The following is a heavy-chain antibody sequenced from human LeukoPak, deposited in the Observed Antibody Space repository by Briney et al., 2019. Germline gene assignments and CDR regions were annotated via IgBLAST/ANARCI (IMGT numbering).Heavy chain of an antibody. D-gene: IGHD6-13*01. J-gene: IGHJ3*02. CDR1: GGSISSSNW. V-gene: IGHV4-4*02. Sequence: SETLSLTCAVSGGSISSSNWWSWVRQPPGKGLEWIGEIYHSGSTNYNPSLKSRVTISVDKSKNQFSLKLSSVTAADTAVYYCASRQQLRLDAFDIWGQGTMVTVSS. CDR2: IYHSGST. CDR3: ASRQQLRLDAFDI.